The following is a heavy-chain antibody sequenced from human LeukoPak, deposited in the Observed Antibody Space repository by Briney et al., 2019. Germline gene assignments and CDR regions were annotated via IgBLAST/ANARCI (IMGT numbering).Heavy chain of an antibody. CDR1: GGSISSGDYY. J-gene: IGHJ5*02. V-gene: IGHV4-31*03. CDR3: ARGGLARWFDP. Sequence: SQTLSLTCTVSGGSISSGDYYWSWIRQHPGKGLEWIGYIYYSGSTYYNPSLKSRVTISVDTSKNQISLKLSSVTAADTAVYYCARGGLARWFDPWGQGTLVTVSS. D-gene: IGHD3-16*01. CDR2: IYYSGST.